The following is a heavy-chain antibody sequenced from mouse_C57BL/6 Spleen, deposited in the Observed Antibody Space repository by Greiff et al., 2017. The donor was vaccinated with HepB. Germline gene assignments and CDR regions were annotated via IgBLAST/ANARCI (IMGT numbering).Heavy chain of an antibody. J-gene: IGHJ3*01. V-gene: IGHV1-82*01. CDR3: AGPGVWFAY. CDR1: GYAFSSSW. CDR2: IYPGDGDT. Sequence: VQLQQSGPELVKPGASVKISCKASGYAFSSSWMNWVKQRPGKGLEWIGRIYPGDGDTNYNGKFKGKATLTADKSSSTAYMQLSSLTSEDSAVYFGAGPGVWFAYWGQGTLVTVSA.